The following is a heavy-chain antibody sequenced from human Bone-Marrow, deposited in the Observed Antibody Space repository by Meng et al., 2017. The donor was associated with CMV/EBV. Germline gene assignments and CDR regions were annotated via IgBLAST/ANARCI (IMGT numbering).Heavy chain of an antibody. V-gene: IGHV4-59*01. CDR1: GGSISSYY. CDR3: ASSYSSSWYFDY. D-gene: IGHD6-13*01. J-gene: IGHJ4*02. CDR2: IYYSGST. Sequence: SETLSLTCTVSGGSISSYYWSWIRQPPGKGLEWIGYIYYSGSTNYNPSLKSRVTISVDTSKNQFSLKLSSVTAADTAVYYCASSYSSSWYFDYWGQGTLGTVSS.